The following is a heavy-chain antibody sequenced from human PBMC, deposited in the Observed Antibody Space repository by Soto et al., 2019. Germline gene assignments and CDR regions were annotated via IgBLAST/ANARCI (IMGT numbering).Heavy chain of an antibody. V-gene: IGHV1-3*01. CDR2: INAGNGNT. CDR1: GYRLTRYN. J-gene: IGHJ4*02. Sequence: GASVKVSCKAPGYRLTRYNRHWVRQAPGQRREWMGWINAGNGNTRYSQKFQGRVTMTRDTSATTAYMELSSLSSEDTAVYYCARGLPLAADYWGQGTLVTVSS. CDR3: ARGLPLAADY.